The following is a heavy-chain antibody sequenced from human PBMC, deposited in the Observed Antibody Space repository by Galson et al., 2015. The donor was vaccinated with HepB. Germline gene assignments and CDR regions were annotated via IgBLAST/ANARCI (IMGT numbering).Heavy chain of an antibody. CDR1: GFSLSTSGVA. CDR3: AHSRKLGMNFDS. J-gene: IGHJ4*02. V-gene: IGHV2-5*01. Sequence: PALVKPTQTLTLTCTFSGFSLSTSGVAVGWIRQPPGKALEWLALIYWNDDKRYSPSLRNRLTITKDTSKNQVVLTMTNIDPVDTGTYYCAHSRKLGMNFDSWGQGTLVTVSS. CDR2: IYWNDDK. D-gene: IGHD7-27*01.